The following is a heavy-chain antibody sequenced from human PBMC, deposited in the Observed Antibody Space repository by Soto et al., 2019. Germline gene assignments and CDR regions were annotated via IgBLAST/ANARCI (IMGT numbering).Heavy chain of an antibody. D-gene: IGHD2-15*01. V-gene: IGHV1-8*01. CDR2: MNPNSGNT. CDR3: ASAAFCSGVSCLGGDGMPLDYYYYMDA. J-gene: IGHJ6*03. CDR1: GYTFTSYD. Sequence: ASVKVSCKASGYTFTSYDINWVRQATGQGLEWMGWMNPNSGNTGYAQKFQGRVTMTRDTSISTAYMELSSLRSEDTAGYDCASAAFCSGVSCLGGDGMPLDYYYYMDAWGKGTTVTVSS.